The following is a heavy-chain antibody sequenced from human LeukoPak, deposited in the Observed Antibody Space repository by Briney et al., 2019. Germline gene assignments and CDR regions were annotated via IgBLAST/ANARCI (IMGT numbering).Heavy chain of an antibody. CDR2: ISSSSSTI. V-gene: IGHV3-48*01. Sequence: GGSLRLSCAASGFTFSSYSMNWVRQAPGKGLEWVSYISSSSSTIYYADSVKGRFTISRDDAKNSLYLQMNSLRAEDTAVYYCARELVQFWSGSGIELGIDYWGQGTLVTVSS. D-gene: IGHD3-3*02. CDR3: ARELVQFWSGSGIELGIDY. CDR1: GFTFSSYS. J-gene: IGHJ4*02.